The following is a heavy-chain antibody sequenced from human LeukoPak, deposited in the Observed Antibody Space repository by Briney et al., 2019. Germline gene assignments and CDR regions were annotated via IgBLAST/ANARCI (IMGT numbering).Heavy chain of an antibody. CDR1: GFTFSTYS. CDR3: ARGVPEGDIVVVPAAQEAYYYYYGMDV. Sequence: GGSLRLSCTASGFTFSTYSMNWVRQAPGRGLEWVSYISGSSSSSDGGAKQYADSVKGRFTISRDNDKNSLYLQMNSLRDEDTAVYYCARGVPEGDIVVVPAAQEAYYYYYGMDVWGQGTTVTVSS. CDR2: ISGSSSSSDGGAK. J-gene: IGHJ6*02. D-gene: IGHD2-2*01. V-gene: IGHV3-48*02.